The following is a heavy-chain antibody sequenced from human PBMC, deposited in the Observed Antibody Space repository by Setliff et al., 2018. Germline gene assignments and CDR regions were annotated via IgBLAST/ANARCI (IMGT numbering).Heavy chain of an antibody. CDR2: IYTSGST. D-gene: IGHD3-16*02. CDR3: ARERSYYYYYYMDV. J-gene: IGHJ6*03. Sequence: PSETLSLTCTVSRGSISSSGYYWSWIRQSAGKGLEWIGYIYTSGSTNYNPSLKSRVTISLDTSKNQFSLKLSFVTAADTAVYYCARERSYYYYYYMDVWGKGTTVTVSS. V-gene: IGHV4-61*09. CDR1: RGSISSSGYY.